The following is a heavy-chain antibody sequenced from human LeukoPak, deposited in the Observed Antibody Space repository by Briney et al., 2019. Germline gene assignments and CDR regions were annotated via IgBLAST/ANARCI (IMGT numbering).Heavy chain of an antibody. CDR2: ISGSGDST. CDR3: AKGYGDLDY. CDR1: GFTFSSYA. J-gene: IGHJ4*02. V-gene: IGHV3-23*01. D-gene: IGHD4-17*01. Sequence: GGSLRLSCAASGFTFSSYAMSWVRKAPGKGLEWVSVISGSGDSTYYAESVQGRFTISRDKSKDTLYLQMNSLRADDTAVYYCAKGYGDLDYWGQGTLVTVSS.